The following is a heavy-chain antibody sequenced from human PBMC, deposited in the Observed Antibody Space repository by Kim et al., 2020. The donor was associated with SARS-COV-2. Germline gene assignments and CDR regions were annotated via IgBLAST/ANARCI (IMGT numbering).Heavy chain of an antibody. J-gene: IGHJ3*02. D-gene: IGHD1-26*01. CDR2: INAGNGSNGDT. Sequence: ASVKVSCKASGYILPSYPIHWVRQAPGQRLEWMGWINAGNGSNGDTKYSQQFQGRVMITWDTSASTVYMDVTGLTSEDTALYYCATKSGKYSDALDIWGLGTKVTVSS. CDR1: GYILPSYP. V-gene: IGHV1-3*01. CDR3: ATKSGKYSDALDI.